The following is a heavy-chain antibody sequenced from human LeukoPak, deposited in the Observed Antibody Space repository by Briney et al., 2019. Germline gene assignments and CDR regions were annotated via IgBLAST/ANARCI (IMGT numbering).Heavy chain of an antibody. Sequence: SETLSLTCTVSGASISSYYWSWIRQPAGKGLQWIGRIYTSGSTNYNPSLKGRLTMSVDTSKNQFSLRLSSVTAADTAVYYCARHLTVDIVATISGGHFDYWGQGTLVTVSS. CDR1: GASISSYY. D-gene: IGHD5-12*01. CDR2: IYTSGST. J-gene: IGHJ4*02. CDR3: ARHLTVDIVATISGGHFDY. V-gene: IGHV4-4*07.